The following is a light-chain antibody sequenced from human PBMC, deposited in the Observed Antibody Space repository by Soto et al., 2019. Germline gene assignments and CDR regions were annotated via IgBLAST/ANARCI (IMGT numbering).Light chain of an antibody. CDR3: QQYGGSPPYT. CDR1: QSVSSSY. J-gene: IGKJ2*01. CDR2: GAS. Sequence: EIVLTQSPGTLSLSPGERVTLSCRASQSVSSSYLAWYQQKPAQAPRLLIYGASNRATGIPDRFSGSGSGTDFTRTISRLEPDDFAVYYCQQYGGSPPYTFGQGTKLEIK. V-gene: IGKV3-20*01.